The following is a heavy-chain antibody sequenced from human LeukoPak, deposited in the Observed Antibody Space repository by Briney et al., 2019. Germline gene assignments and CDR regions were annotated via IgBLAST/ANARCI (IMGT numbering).Heavy chain of an antibody. D-gene: IGHD3-9*01. CDR1: GGTFNNCA. CDR2: IIPIFGAT. J-gene: IGHJ4*02. V-gene: IGHV1-69*01. CDR3: ARGYYDILTAYYDGSAG. Sequence: SVKVSCKTSGGTFNNCAISWVRQAPGQGLEWMGGIIPIFGATNYAQKFQGRVTITADESTSTAYMELSSLRSEDTAMYYCARGYYDILTAYYDGSAGWGQGTLVTVSS.